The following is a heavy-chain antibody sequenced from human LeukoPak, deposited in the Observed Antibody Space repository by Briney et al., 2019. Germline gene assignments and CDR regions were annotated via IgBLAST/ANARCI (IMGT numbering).Heavy chain of an antibody. J-gene: IGHJ4*02. CDR1: GYTFSSYG. V-gene: IGHV1-18*01. CDR2: ISGNSSNT. CDR3: ARGRAAGTFWLDY. Sequence: ASVKVSCKASGYTFSSYGISWVRQAPGQGLEWMGWISGNSSNTNYAQKVQGRVTMTTDTSTSTAYMELRSLRSDDTAVYYCARGRAAGTFWLDYWGQGTLVTVSS. D-gene: IGHD6-13*01.